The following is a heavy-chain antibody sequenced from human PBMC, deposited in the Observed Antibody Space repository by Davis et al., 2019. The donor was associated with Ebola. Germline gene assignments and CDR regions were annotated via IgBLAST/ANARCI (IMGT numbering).Heavy chain of an antibody. V-gene: IGHV3-48*03. CDR1: GFTFSSYA. D-gene: IGHD2-2*01. Sequence: GESLKISCAASGFTFSSYAMHWVRQAPGKGLEWVSYISSSGSTIYYADSVKGRFTISRDNAKNSLYLQMNTLRAEDTAVYYCAREPTEYCSSTSCYLYYYYGMDVWGQGTTVTVSS. J-gene: IGHJ6*02. CDR3: AREPTEYCSSTSCYLYYYYGMDV. CDR2: ISSSGSTI.